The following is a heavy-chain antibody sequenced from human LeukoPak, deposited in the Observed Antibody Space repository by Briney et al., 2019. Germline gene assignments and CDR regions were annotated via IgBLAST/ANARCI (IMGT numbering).Heavy chain of an antibody. CDR2: IKQDGSEK. Sequence: PGGSLRLSCAASGFTFSRYWMSWVRQAPGKGLEWVANIKQDGSEKYYVDSVKGRFTISRDNSKNTLYLQVNSLRAEDTAVYYCAKDPSLYYYDSSGNFDYWGQGTLVTVSS. J-gene: IGHJ4*02. D-gene: IGHD3-22*01. V-gene: IGHV3-7*01. CDR3: AKDPSLYYYDSSGNFDY. CDR1: GFTFSRYW.